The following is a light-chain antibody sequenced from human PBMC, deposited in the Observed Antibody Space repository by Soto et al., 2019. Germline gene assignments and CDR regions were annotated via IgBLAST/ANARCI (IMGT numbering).Light chain of an antibody. Sequence: EFVLTQSPATLSLSPGERATLSCRASQSVRSSLAWYQQKPGQAPRLLIYDAPNRATGIPARFSGSGSGTDFTLTISSLEPEDFAVYYCQQRSSWLLTFGGGTKVEIK. CDR1: QSVRSS. J-gene: IGKJ4*01. CDR2: DAP. V-gene: IGKV3-11*01. CDR3: QQRSSWLLT.